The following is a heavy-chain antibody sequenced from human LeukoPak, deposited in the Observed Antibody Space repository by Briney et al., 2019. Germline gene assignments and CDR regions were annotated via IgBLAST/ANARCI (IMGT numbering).Heavy chain of an antibody. V-gene: IGHV3-7*01. J-gene: IGHJ4*02. CDR1: GFTFSSYW. CDR3: AKDHISIRVITMIVVVTGLPDY. CDR2: IKQDGSEK. Sequence: AGGSLRLSCAASGFTFSSYWMSWVRQAPGKGLEWVANIKQDGSEKYYVDSVKGRFTISRDNAKNSLYLQMNSLRAEDTAVYYCAKDHISIRVITMIVVVTGLPDYWGQGTLVTVSS. D-gene: IGHD3-22*01.